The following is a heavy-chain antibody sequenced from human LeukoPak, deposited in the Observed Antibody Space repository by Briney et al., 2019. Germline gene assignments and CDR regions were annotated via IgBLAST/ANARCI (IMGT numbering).Heavy chain of an antibody. CDR1: GFTFSSYA. V-gene: IGHV3-64*01. CDR3: ARDSASGYCSGGSCHPSDY. Sequence: PGGSLRLSCAASGFTFSSYAMHWVRQAPGKGLEYVSAISSNGGSTYYANSVKGRFTISRDNSKNTLYLQMGSLRAEDMAVYYCARDSASGYCSGGSCHPSDYWGQGTLVTVSS. D-gene: IGHD2-15*01. CDR2: ISSNGGST. J-gene: IGHJ4*02.